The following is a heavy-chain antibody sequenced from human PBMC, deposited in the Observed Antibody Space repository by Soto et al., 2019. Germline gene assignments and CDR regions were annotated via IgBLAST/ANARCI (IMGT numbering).Heavy chain of an antibody. CDR1: GSTFSSYW. Sequence: VQLLESGGGLVQPGGSLRLSCAASGSTFSSYWMSWVRQAPGKGLEWVANIKQDGSEKYYVDSVKGRFTISRDNAKNSLYLQMNSLRAEDTAVYYCARGLGIRGNWFDPWGQGTLVNVSS. CDR2: IKQDGSEK. V-gene: IGHV3-7*01. CDR3: ARGLGIRGNWFDP. J-gene: IGHJ5*02. D-gene: IGHD7-27*01.